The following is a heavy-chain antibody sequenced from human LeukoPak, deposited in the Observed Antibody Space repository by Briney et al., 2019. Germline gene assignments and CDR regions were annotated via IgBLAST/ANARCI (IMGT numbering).Heavy chain of an antibody. J-gene: IGHJ4*01. D-gene: IGHD2-8*02. Sequence: PSETLSLTCTVSGGINSSAGHYWGWIRQPPGKEMEWIGHIYYTGTNYHNPSLTGRVTLSQDTSINHFSLRLTSVAAADTALYYCVRRPTDGRTGGVCNYYRNYFDLWGQGTLVTVSS. CDR3: VRRPTDGRTGGVCNYYRNYFDL. CDR2: IYYTGTN. V-gene: IGHV4-39*01. CDR1: GGINSSAGHY.